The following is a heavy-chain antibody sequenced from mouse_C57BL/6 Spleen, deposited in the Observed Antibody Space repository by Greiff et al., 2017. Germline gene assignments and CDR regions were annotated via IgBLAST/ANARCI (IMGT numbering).Heavy chain of an antibody. CDR2: IDPETGGT. CDR1: GYTFTDYE. J-gene: IGHJ4*01. Sequence: VQLQESGAELVRPGASVTLSCKASGYTFTDYEMHWVKQTPVHGLEWIGAIDPETGGTAYNQKFKGKAILTADKSSSTAYMELRSLTSEDSAVYYCTRDYDYDGYYYMDYWGQGTSVTVSS. V-gene: IGHV1-15*01. D-gene: IGHD2-4*01. CDR3: TRDYDYDGYYYMDY.